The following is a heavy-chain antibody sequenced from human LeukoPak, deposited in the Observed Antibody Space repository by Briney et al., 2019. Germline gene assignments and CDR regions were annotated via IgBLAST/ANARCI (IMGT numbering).Heavy chain of an antibody. CDR2: ISGSGGST. CDR3: AKGSDNSNNLFDY. Sequence: GGSLRLSCAASGFTFSSYAMSWVRQAPGKGLEWVSAISGSGGSTYFADSVKGRFTISRDNSKNTLYLQMNSLRTEDTAVYYCAKGSDNSNNLFDYWGQGTLVTVSS. V-gene: IGHV3-23*01. D-gene: IGHD4-11*01. CDR1: GFTFSSYA. J-gene: IGHJ4*02.